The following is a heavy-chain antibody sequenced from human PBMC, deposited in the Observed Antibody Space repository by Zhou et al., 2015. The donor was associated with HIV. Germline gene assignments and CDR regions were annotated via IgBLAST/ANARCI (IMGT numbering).Heavy chain of an antibody. J-gene: IGHJ6*02. D-gene: IGHD2-2*01. Sequence: QVQLVQSGAEVKKLGSSVKVSCRAFGGSINTYAISWVRQAPGQGLEWLGGIIPMSGTTNYARNFQGRVTITADKATSTAYMELNRLRSEDTAVYFCARGYCSSTKLLFGGSSQYYFFGMDVWAKGPRSPLL. V-gene: IGHV1-69*06. CDR1: GGSINTYA. CDR3: ARGYCSSTKLLFGGSSQYYFFGMDV. CDR2: IIPMSGTT.